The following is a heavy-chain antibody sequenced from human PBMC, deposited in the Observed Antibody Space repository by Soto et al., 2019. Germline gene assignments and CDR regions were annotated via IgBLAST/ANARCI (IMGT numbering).Heavy chain of an antibody. CDR1: GYSFTSYW. J-gene: IGHJ6*02. D-gene: IGHD3-22*01. CDR3: ARHLPPEYYYDSSGSYYYYGMDV. CDR2: IDPSDSYT. Sequence: PGESLKISCKGSGYSFTSYWISWVRQMPGKGLEWMGRIDPSDSYTNYSPSFQGHVTISADKSISTAYLQWSSLKASDTAMYYCARHLPPEYYYDSSGSYYYYGMDVWGQGTTVTVSS. V-gene: IGHV5-10-1*01.